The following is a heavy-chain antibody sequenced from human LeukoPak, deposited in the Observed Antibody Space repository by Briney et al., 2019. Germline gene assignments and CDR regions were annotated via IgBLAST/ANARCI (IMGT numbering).Heavy chain of an antibody. Sequence: LETLSLTCTVSGGSLSGHYWSWIRQPPGKRLEWIGYVSYTWRTKYNPSCESRVTISIDSSKSQFSLQLTSVTSADTAVYPCARLLDNDISGDPDTFDVWGQGTTVIVSS. CDR2: VSYTWRT. D-gene: IGHD3-22*01. J-gene: IGHJ3*01. V-gene: IGHV4-59*11. CDR3: ARLLDNDISGDPDTFDV. CDR1: GGSLSGHY.